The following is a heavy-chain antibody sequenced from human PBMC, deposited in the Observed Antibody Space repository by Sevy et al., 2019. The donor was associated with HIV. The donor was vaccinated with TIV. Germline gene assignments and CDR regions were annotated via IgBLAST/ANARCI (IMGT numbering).Heavy chain of an antibody. D-gene: IGHD3-22*01. V-gene: IGHV1-24*01. CDR3: ATTKDYYDSSGYPFDD. CDR1: GDTLNVLS. J-gene: IGHJ4*02. Sequence: ASVKVSCKVSGDTLNVLSMHWVRQAPGKGLDWMATFDPEDDETFYAQKFQGRVTLTEDTSTGTAYMGLSSLRSEDTALYFCATTKDYYDSSGYPFDDWGQGTLVTVSS. CDR2: FDPEDDET.